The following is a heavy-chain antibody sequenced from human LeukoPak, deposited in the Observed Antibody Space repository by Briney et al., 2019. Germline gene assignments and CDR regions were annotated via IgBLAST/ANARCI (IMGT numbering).Heavy chain of an antibody. Sequence: PSQTLSLTCTVSGGSISSGGYYWSWIRQPPGKGLEWIGYIYHSGSTYYNPSLKSRVTISVDRSKNQFSLKLSSVTAADTAVYYCASPGIAAAGTVDAFDIWGQGTMVTVS. J-gene: IGHJ3*02. CDR3: ASPGIAAAGTVDAFDI. CDR1: GGSISSGGYY. CDR2: IYHSGST. V-gene: IGHV4-30-2*01. D-gene: IGHD6-13*01.